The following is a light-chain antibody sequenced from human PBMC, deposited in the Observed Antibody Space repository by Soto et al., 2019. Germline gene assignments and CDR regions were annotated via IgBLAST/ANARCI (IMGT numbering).Light chain of an antibody. Sequence: DIQMTQSPSTLSGSVGDRVTITCRASQTISSWLAWYQQKTGKAPKRLIYKASTLKSGGPSRCSGSGSGTEFTLTISSLQPDDFATYYCQQYYSYPLTFGGGTKVDIK. J-gene: IGKJ4*01. CDR2: KAS. CDR3: QQYYSYPLT. CDR1: QTISSW. V-gene: IGKV1-5*03.